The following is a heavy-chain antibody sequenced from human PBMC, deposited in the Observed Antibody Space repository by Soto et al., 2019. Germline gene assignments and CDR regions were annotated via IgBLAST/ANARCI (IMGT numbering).Heavy chain of an antibody. CDR1: GYTFTSYG. CDR3: ARDMAIVVVPAAIGYYYYGMDV. CDR2: ISAYNGNT. D-gene: IGHD2-2*03. J-gene: IGHJ6*02. Sequence: ASVKVSCKASGYTFTSYGISWVRQAPGQGLEWMGWISAYNGNTNYAQKLQGRVTMTTDTSTSTAYMELRSLRSDDTAVYYCARDMAIVVVPAAIGYYYYGMDVWGHGTTVTVSS. V-gene: IGHV1-18*04.